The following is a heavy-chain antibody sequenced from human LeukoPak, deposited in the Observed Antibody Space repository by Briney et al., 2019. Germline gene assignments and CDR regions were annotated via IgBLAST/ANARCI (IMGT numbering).Heavy chain of an antibody. CDR3: ARGRGNYGSGSYYYYYYYMDV. J-gene: IGHJ6*03. Sequence: PSETLSLICAVYGGSFSGYYWSWIRQPPGKGLEWIGEINHSGSTNYNPSLKSRVTISVDTSKNQFSLKLSSVTAADTAVYYCARGRGNYGSGSYYYYYYYMDVWGKGTTVTVSS. CDR1: GGSFSGYY. CDR2: INHSGST. D-gene: IGHD3-10*01. V-gene: IGHV4-34*01.